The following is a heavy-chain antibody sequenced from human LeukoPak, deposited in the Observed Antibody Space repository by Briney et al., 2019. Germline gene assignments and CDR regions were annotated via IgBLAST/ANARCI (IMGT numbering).Heavy chain of an antibody. V-gene: IGHV3-23*01. CDR3: AKDIEASI. D-gene: IGHD2-15*01. CDR2: ISHSGANT. Sequence: GGSLRLSCAASGFTFRDSAMDWVRQAPGKGLEWVSLISHSGANTFYADSVKGRLTVSRDNSKNMMYLQMNSLRAEDTAVYYCAKDIEASIWGQGTLVTVSS. CDR1: GFTFRDSA. J-gene: IGHJ4*02.